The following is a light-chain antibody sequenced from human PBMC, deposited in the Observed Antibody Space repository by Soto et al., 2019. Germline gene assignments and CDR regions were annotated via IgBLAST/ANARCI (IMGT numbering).Light chain of an antibody. CDR2: GKN. J-gene: IGLJ3*02. CDR1: SSNIGTGYD. V-gene: IGLV1-40*01. Sequence: QTVVTQPPSVSGAPGQRVTISCTGSSSNIGTGYDVHWYQQLPGIAPKLLIYGKNHRPSGVPDRLSGSKSGTSASLAITGLQAEDEADYYCQSYDSRLSAWVFGGGTKVTVL. CDR3: QSYDSRLSAWV.